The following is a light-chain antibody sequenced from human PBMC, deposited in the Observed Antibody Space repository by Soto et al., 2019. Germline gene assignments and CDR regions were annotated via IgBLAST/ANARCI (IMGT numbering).Light chain of an antibody. Sequence: DIQMTQSPSSLSASVGDRFTITCRASQSISNFLNWYQQKPGKAPKLLIYDASSLQSGVPSRFSGSGSGTDFTLTISSLQPEDFATYYCQQTYNTPVTFGQGTRLEIK. J-gene: IGKJ5*01. CDR1: QSISNF. CDR2: DAS. V-gene: IGKV1-39*01. CDR3: QQTYNTPVT.